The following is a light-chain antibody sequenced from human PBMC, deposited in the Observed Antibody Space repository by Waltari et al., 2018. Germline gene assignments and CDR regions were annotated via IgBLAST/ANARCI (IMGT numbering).Light chain of an antibody. CDR1: SSNIGNNS. J-gene: IGLJ7*01. Sequence: QSVLTQPPSVSAAPGQRVTISCSGGSSNIGNNSVSWYRQFPGTAPKLLIYENTERPHGMPGRFSGSKSGTSATRDITGLQAGDEADYYCGTWDSSLSGAVFGGGTHLTVL. V-gene: IGLV1-51*02. CDR3: GTWDSSLSGAV. CDR2: ENT.